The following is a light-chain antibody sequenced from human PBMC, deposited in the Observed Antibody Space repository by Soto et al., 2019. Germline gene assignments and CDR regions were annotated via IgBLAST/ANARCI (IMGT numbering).Light chain of an antibody. CDR2: GNS. CDR1: SSNIGAGYD. Sequence: QSVLPQPPSVSGAPGQRVTISCTGSSSNIGAGYDVHWYQQLPGTAPKLLIHGNSNRPSGVPDRFSGSKSGTSASLAITGLQAEDEADYYCQSYDSSLSGYVFGTGTKVTVL. J-gene: IGLJ1*01. V-gene: IGLV1-40*01. CDR3: QSYDSSLSGYV.